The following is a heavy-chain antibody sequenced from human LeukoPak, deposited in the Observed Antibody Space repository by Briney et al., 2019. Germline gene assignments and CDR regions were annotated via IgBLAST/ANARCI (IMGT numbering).Heavy chain of an antibody. Sequence: AGSLRLSFADYGLTFSTYWLHWVRQAPGKGLVWVSRIKSDGSSTNYADSVKGRFTISRDNAKNTLYLQMNSLRAEDTAVYYCARDGMYGSSSYYYYMDVWGKGTTVTVSS. V-gene: IGHV3-74*01. CDR3: ARDGMYGSSSYYYYMDV. J-gene: IGHJ6*03. D-gene: IGHD6-6*01. CDR1: GLTFSTYW. CDR2: IKSDGSST.